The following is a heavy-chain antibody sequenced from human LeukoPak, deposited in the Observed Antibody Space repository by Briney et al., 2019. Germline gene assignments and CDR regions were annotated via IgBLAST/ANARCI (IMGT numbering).Heavy chain of an antibody. CDR3: AREEVGATSIDY. D-gene: IGHD1-26*01. CDR2: ISAYNGNT. J-gene: IGHJ4*02. Sequence: ASVNVSCKVSGYTFTSYGISWVRQAPGQGLEWMGWISAYNGNTNYAQKLQGRVTMTTDTSTSTAYMELRSLRSDDTAVYYCAREEVGATSIDYWGQGTLVTVSS. CDR1: GYTFTSYG. V-gene: IGHV1-18*01.